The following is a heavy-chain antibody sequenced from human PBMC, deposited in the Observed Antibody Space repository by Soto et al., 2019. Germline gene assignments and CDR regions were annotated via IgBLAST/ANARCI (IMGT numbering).Heavy chain of an antibody. V-gene: IGHV4-31*03. Sequence: SETLSLTCTVSGGSVSGGVYYWHWIRQHPEKGLERIGYIYYSGSTYYNPSLRSRVTISADTSKNQFSLKLSSVTVADTAVYYCARSSVAGAGYFQHWGQGTQVTVSS. CDR1: GGSVSGGVYY. J-gene: IGHJ1*01. D-gene: IGHD6-19*01. CDR3: ARSSVAGAGYFQH. CDR2: IYYSGST.